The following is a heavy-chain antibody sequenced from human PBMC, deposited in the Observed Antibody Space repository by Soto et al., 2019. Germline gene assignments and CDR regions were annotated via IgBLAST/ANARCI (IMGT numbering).Heavy chain of an antibody. D-gene: IGHD2-2*03. CDR2: MYRGGGT. J-gene: IGHJ3*02. CDR3: ARMDDSETFDI. CDR1: GLSVTANY. Sequence: EVQLVESGGGLIQPGGFLRLICAASGLSVTANYMTWVRQAPWKGLEWLSIMYRGGGTYYADSLKGRAIISRDGSRNMVFLQMNRLTAEDAGVYYCARMDDSETFDIWGRGTVVNVSS. V-gene: IGHV3-53*01.